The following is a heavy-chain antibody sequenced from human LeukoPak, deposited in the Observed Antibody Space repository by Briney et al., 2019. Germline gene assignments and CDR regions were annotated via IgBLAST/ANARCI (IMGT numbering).Heavy chain of an antibody. Sequence: GRSLRLSCAASGFTFSNYGMHWVRQAPGKGLEWVAVIWYDGSIKYYADSVKGRFTISRDNSKNTLYLQMNSLRAEDTAVYYCARHHSSSWSDYWGQGTLVTVSS. J-gene: IGHJ4*02. CDR2: IWYDGSIK. CDR3: ARHHSSSWSDY. D-gene: IGHD6-13*01. CDR1: GFTFSNYG. V-gene: IGHV3-33*01.